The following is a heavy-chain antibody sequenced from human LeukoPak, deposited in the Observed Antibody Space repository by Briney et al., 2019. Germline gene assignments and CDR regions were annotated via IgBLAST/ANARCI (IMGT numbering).Heavy chain of an antibody. V-gene: IGHV4-4*07. D-gene: IGHD3-22*01. J-gene: IGHJ3*02. CDR1: GGSISRYS. CDR2: IYTSGST. CDR3: ARDFNMIEVVSDAFDI. Sequence: PSETLSLTCTVSGGSISRYSWNWIRQPAGKGLEWIGRIYTSGSTNYNPSLKSRVTMSADTSKNQVSLKLNAVTAADTAVYYCARDFNMIEVVSDAFDIWGQGTMVTVSS.